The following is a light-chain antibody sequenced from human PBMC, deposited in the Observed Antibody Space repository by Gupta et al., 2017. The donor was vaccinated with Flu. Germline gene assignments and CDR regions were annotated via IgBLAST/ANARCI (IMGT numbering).Light chain of an antibody. Sequence: DIQMTLSPSTLSASVGDRVTITCRASQSSSSWLAWYQQKPGKAPKLLIYKASSLESGVPSRFSGSGSGTEFTLTISSLQPDDFATYYCQQYNSYSRTFGQGTKLEIK. CDR2: KAS. V-gene: IGKV1-5*03. CDR3: QQYNSYSRT. J-gene: IGKJ2*01. CDR1: QSSSSW.